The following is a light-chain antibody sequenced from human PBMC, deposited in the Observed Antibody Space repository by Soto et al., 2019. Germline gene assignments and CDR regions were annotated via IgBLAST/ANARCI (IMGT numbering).Light chain of an antibody. CDR1: SSDVGAFNF. J-gene: IGLJ1*01. Sequence: QSALTQPASVSGSPGRSLTISCTGSSSDVGAFNFVSWYQQRPGQAPTLLIFEVVHRPSGISIRFSGSKSGNTASLTISGLQAEDEADYYCSSYTSDNTYAFGGGTKVTVL. V-gene: IGLV2-14*01. CDR2: EVV. CDR3: SSYTSDNTYA.